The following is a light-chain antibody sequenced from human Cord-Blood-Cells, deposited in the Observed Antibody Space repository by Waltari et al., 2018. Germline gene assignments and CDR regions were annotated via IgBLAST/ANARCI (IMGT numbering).Light chain of an antibody. Sequence: QSALTQPASVSGSPGQSITIPCTGTSSDAGGYNHVSWYQQHPGKAPKLMIYEVSNRPSGVSNRFSGSKSGNTASLTISGLQAEDEADYYCSSYTSSSTWVFGGGTKLTVL. CDR3: SSYTSSSTWV. CDR1: SSDAGGYNH. V-gene: IGLV2-14*01. J-gene: IGLJ3*02. CDR2: EVS.